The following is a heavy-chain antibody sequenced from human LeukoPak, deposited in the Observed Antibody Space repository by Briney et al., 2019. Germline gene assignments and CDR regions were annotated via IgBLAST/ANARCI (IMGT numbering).Heavy chain of an antibody. CDR1: GFTFSSYG. J-gene: IGHJ6*02. CDR2: ISYDGSNK. Sequence: PGGSLRLSCAASGFTFSSYGMHWARQAPGKGLEWVAVISYDGSNKYYADSVKGRFTISRDNSKNTLYLQMNSLRAEDTAVYYCAKAFAYWGQGTTVTVSS. V-gene: IGHV3-30*18. D-gene: IGHD3-10*01. CDR3: AKAFAY.